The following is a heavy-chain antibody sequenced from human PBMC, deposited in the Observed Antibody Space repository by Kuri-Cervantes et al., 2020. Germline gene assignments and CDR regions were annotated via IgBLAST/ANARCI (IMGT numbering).Heavy chain of an antibody. CDR2: IKQDGSNK. CDR3: AKGLNIPGPPEFDY. V-gene: IGHV3-7*03. CDR1: GFTFSSYW. Sequence: GESLKISCAASGFTFSSYWMSWVRQAPGKGLEWVANIKQDGSNKYYADSVKGRFTISRDNSKNTVYLQMNSLRPEDTALYYCAKGLNIPGPPEFDYWGQGTLVTVSS. D-gene: IGHD1-14*01. J-gene: IGHJ4*02.